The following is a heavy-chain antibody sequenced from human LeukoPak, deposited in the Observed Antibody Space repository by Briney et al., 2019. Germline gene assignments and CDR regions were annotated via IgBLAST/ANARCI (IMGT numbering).Heavy chain of an antibody. Sequence: GGSLRLSCAASGFTFSSYWMSWVRQAPGKGLEWVANIKEDGSEKYHVDSLKGRFTISRDNAKNSLYLQMNSLRAEDTAVYYCAGGTTVTTTKDYFDCWGQGTLVTVSS. CDR2: IKEDGSEK. D-gene: IGHD4-17*01. CDR1: GFTFSSYW. CDR3: AGGTTVTTTKDYFDC. J-gene: IGHJ4*02. V-gene: IGHV3-7*01.